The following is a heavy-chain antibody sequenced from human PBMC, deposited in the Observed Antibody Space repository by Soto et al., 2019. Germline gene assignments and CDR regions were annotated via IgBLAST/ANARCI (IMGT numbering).Heavy chain of an antibody. J-gene: IGHJ5*02. CDR2: IYYSGST. CDR1: GGSISSYY. D-gene: IGHD6-6*01. Sequence: KSSETLSLTCTVSGGSISSYYWSWIRQPPGKGLEWIGYIYYSGSTNYNPSLKSRVTISVDTSKNQFSLKLSSVTAADTAVYYCARDPSIAARMSWFDPWGQGTLVTV. CDR3: ARDPSIAARMSWFDP. V-gene: IGHV4-59*01.